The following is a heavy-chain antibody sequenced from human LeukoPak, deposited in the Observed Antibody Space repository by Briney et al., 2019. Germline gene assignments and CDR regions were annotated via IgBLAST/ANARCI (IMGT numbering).Heavy chain of an antibody. D-gene: IGHD3-3*02. Sequence: GGSLRLSCAASGFTFNTYSMNWVRQTPSKGLEWISYISSSSGAIYYADSVKGRFTISRDNAKNSLYLQMNSLRAEDTAVYYCARDSTGYWYFDLWGRGTLVSVSS. CDR1: GFTFNTYS. CDR3: ARDSTGYWYFDL. J-gene: IGHJ2*01. CDR2: ISSSSGAI. V-gene: IGHV3-48*01.